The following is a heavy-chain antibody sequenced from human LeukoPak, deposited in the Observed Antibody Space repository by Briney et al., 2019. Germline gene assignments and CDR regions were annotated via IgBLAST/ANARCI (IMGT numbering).Heavy chain of an antibody. V-gene: IGHV4-59*12. CDR2: IYYSGST. CDR3: ARDYSYGYAGFFDY. CDR1: GDSISSYY. D-gene: IGHD5-18*01. J-gene: IGHJ4*02. Sequence: SETLSLTCSVSGDSISSYYWSWIRQPPGKGLEWIGYIYYSGSTNYNPSLKSRVTISVDTSKNQFSLKLSSVTAADTAVYYCARDYSYGYAGFFDYWGQGTLVTVSS.